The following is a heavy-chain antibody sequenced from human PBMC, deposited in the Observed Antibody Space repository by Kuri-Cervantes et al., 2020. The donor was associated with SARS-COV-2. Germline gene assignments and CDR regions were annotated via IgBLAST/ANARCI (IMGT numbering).Heavy chain of an antibody. D-gene: IGHD3-22*01. CDR2: TYYNSQWYT. Sequence: SETLSLTCAISGESVSSNSAAWDWIRQSPSRSLEWLGRTYYNSQWYTDYSPSVKSRIIIRSDTSKNHVSLQLNSVTPEDTAVYYCAREQISLIVLQSGTFAIWGQGTMVTVSS. V-gene: IGHV6-1*01. J-gene: IGHJ3*02. CDR1: GESVSSNSAA. CDR3: AREQISLIVLQSGTFAI.